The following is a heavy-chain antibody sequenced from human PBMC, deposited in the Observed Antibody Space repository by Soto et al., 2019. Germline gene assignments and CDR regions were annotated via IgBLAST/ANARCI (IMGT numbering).Heavy chain of an antibody. CDR1: GGSFSGYY. D-gene: IGHD3-3*01. Sequence: SETLSLTCAVYGGSFSGYYWSWIRQPPGKGLEWIGEINHSGSTNYNPSLKSRVTISVDTSKNQFSLKLSSVTAADTAVYYCGRGFYVFWGGSGLYSMDVWGKGTRVTVS. CDR2: INHSGST. V-gene: IGHV4-34*01. CDR3: GRGFYVFWGGSGLYSMDV. J-gene: IGHJ6*03.